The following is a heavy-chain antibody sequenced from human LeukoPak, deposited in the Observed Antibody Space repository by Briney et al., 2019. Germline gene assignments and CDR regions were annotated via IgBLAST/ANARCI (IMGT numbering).Heavy chain of an antibody. CDR2: INHSGST. V-gene: IGHV4-34*01. Sequence: SETLSLTCAVYGVSFSGYYWSWIRQPPGKGLEWIGEINHSGSTNYNPSLKSRVTISVDTSKNQFSLKLSSMTAADTAVYYCARGNPIVVVPAARYWFDPWGQGTLVTVSS. J-gene: IGHJ5*02. D-gene: IGHD2-2*01. CDR1: GVSFSGYY. CDR3: ARGNPIVVVPAARYWFDP.